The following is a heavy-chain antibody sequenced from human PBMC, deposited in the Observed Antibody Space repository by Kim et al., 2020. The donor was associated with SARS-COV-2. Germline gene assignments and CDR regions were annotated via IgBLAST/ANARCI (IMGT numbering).Heavy chain of an antibody. CDR2: IIPILNVV. D-gene: IGHD3-10*01. CDR3: ARYYGSGYFDY. V-gene: IGHV1-69*04. Sequence: SVKVSCKASGGTFSGYGISWVRQAPGQGPQWMERIIPILNVVDYAQKFRGRVTFTADTSTGTAYMELSNLRSDDTAVYYCARYYGSGYFDYWGQGTLVT. CDR1: GGTFSGYG. J-gene: IGHJ4*02.